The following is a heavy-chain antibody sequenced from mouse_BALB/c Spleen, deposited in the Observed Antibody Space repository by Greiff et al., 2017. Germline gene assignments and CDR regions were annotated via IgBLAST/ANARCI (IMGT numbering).Heavy chain of an antibody. V-gene: IGHV3-8*02. D-gene: IGHD1-1*01. Sequence: VQLKESGPSLVKPSQTLSLTCSVTGDSITSGYWNWIRKFPGNKLEYMGYISYSGSTYYNPSLKSRISITRDTSKNQYYLQLNSVTTEDTATYYCARGGSSYEGAMDYWGQGTSVTVSS. CDR1: GDSITSGY. CDR3: ARGGSSYEGAMDY. CDR2: ISYSGST. J-gene: IGHJ4*01.